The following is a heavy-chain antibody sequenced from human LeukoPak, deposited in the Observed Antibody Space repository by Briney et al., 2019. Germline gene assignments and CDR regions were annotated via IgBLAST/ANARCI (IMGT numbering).Heavy chain of an antibody. D-gene: IGHD6-6*01. Sequence: PSETLSLTCAVSGYSISSGYYWGWIRQPPGKGLEWIGSIYHSGSTYYNPSLKSRDTISVDTSKNQFSLKLSSVTAADTAVYYCARDEPGSSSPFDYWGQGTLVTVSS. CDR3: ARDEPGSSSPFDY. CDR1: GYSISSGYY. CDR2: IYHSGST. J-gene: IGHJ4*02. V-gene: IGHV4-38-2*02.